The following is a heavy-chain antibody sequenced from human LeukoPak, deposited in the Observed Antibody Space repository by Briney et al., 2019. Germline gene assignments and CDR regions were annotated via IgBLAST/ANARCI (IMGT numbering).Heavy chain of an antibody. CDR1: GFTFRSYA. CDR3: ARGLWLVPGAFDI. CDR2: ISYDGDDGSNI. J-gene: IGHJ3*02. V-gene: IGHV3-30-3*01. D-gene: IGHD6-19*01. Sequence: GGSLRLSCAASGFTFRSYAMHWVRQAPGKGLEWVAVISYDGDDGSNIYYADSVKGRFTISRDNTKNTLYLQMNSLRAEDTAVYYCARGLWLVPGAFDIWGQGTMVTVSS.